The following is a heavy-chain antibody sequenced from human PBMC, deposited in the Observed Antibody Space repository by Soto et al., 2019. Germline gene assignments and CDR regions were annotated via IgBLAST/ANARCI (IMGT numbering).Heavy chain of an antibody. CDR3: ARGRDASKGGRD. CDR2: IHPSGST. CDR1: GESFSGYY. Sequence: QVQLQQWGAGLLKPSETLSLTCAIYGESFSGYYCSWARQSPGKGLEWIGEIHPSGSTNYNPSLKGRVTISLDTSKNQFSLTLNSVTAADTAVYFCARGRDASKGGRDWGQGTLVTVSS. D-gene: IGHD2-2*01. V-gene: IGHV4-34*01. J-gene: IGHJ4*02.